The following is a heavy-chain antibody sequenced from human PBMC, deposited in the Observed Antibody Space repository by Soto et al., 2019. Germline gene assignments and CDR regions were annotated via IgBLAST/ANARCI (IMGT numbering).Heavy chain of an antibody. V-gene: IGHV4-34*01. Sequence: SETLSLTCAVYGGSFSGYYWSWIRQPPGKGLEWIGEINHSGSTNYNPSLKSRVTISVDTSKNQFSLKLSSVTAADTAVYYCARERPHDILTGALLLGYYMDVWGKGTTVTVSS. J-gene: IGHJ6*03. CDR3: ARERPHDILTGALLLGYYMDV. CDR2: INHSGST. CDR1: GGSFSGYY. D-gene: IGHD3-9*01.